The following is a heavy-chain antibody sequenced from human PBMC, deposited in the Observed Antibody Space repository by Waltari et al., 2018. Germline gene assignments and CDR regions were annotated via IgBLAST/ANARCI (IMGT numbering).Heavy chain of an antibody. Sequence: QVQLQESGPGLVKPSETLSLTCAVSGYSISSGYYWGWIRQPPGKGLDWIGSIYHSGSTYYNPCLKSRVTISVDTSKNRFSLKLSSVTAADTAVYYCAAPVYPAVGFFWGKEVYGMDVWGQGTTVTVSS. V-gene: IGHV4-38-2*01. D-gene: IGHD3-16*01. J-gene: IGHJ6*02. CDR3: AAPVYPAVGFFWGKEVYGMDV. CDR1: GYSISSGYY. CDR2: IYHSGST.